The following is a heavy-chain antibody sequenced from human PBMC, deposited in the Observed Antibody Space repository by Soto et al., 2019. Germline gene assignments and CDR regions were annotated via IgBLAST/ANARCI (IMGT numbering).Heavy chain of an antibody. CDR3: ASISSGWSSYGMDV. V-gene: IGHV5-10-1*01. CDR1: GYSFTSYW. Sequence: PGESLKISCKGSGYSFTSYWISWVRQMPGKGLEWMGRIDPSDSYTDYSPSFQGHVTISADKSISTAYLQWSSLKASDTAMYYCASISSGWSSYGMDVWGQGTTVTVSS. D-gene: IGHD6-19*01. J-gene: IGHJ6*02. CDR2: IDPSDSYT.